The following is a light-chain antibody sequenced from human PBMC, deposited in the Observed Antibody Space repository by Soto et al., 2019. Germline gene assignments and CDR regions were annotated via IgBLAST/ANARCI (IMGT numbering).Light chain of an antibody. CDR3: QQSYRIPYT. CDR2: AAS. CDR1: QSISTY. Sequence: DLQMTQSPSSLSASVGDTVSITCRASQSISTYLNWYRQIPGKAPQLLIFAASYLQSGVPSRFSGRGSGSEFTLTISSLQPEDFATYFCQQSYRIPYTFGQGTKVEIK. J-gene: IGKJ2*01. V-gene: IGKV1-39*01.